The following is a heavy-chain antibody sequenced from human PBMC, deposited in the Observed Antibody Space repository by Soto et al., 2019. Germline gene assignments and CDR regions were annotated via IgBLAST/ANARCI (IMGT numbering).Heavy chain of an antibody. CDR1: GFTFSSYA. CDR2: ISGTSGRT. CDR3: AKDEGSGWYYFDY. V-gene: IGHV3-23*01. Sequence: EVQLLESGGGLVQPGGSLRLSCAASGFTFSSYAMNWVRQAPGKGLEWVSSISGTSGRTYYADSVEGRFTISRDNSKNTLYLQIDRLRAEDTAVYYCAKDEGSGWYYFDYWGQGTLVSVSS. D-gene: IGHD6-19*01. J-gene: IGHJ4*02.